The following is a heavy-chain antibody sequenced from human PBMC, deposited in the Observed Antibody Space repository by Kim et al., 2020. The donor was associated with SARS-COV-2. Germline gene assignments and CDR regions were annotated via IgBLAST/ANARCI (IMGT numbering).Heavy chain of an antibody. V-gene: IGHV1-69*04. D-gene: IGHD3-16*02. CDR1: GGTFSSYA. CDR3: ASVHVWGSYRLVGDY. Sequence: SVKVSCKASGGTFSSYAISWVRQAPGQGLEWMGRIIPILGIANYAQKFQGRVTITADKSTSTAYMELSSLRSEDTAVYYCASVHVWGSYRLVGDYWGQG. J-gene: IGHJ4*02. CDR2: IIPILGIA.